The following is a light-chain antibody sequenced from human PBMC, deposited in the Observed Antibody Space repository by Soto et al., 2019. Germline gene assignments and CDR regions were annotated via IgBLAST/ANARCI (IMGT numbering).Light chain of an antibody. Sequence: EIVLTQSPGTLSLSPVERATLSCRASQSVSSSSLAWYQQKVGQAPRLLIYDASNRATGIPDRFSGSGSGTDFTLTISRLEPEDFAVYYCQQYGRSPRTCGQGTKVDIK. V-gene: IGKV3-20*01. CDR1: QSVSSSS. CDR3: QQYGRSPRT. J-gene: IGKJ1*01. CDR2: DAS.